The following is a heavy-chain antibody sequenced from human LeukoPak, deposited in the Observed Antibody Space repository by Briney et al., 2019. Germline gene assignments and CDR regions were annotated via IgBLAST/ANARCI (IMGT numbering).Heavy chain of an antibody. D-gene: IGHD4-17*01. J-gene: IGHJ4*02. V-gene: IGHV4-34*01. CDR1: GGSFSGYY. CDR2: INHSGST. Sequence: SETLSLTCAVYGGSFSGYYWSRIRQPPGKGLEWIGEINHSGSTNYNPSLKSRVTISVDTSKNQFSLKLSSVTAADTAVYYCARNYGDYVLTPQSLDYWGQGTLVTVSS. CDR3: ARNYGDYVLTPQSLDY.